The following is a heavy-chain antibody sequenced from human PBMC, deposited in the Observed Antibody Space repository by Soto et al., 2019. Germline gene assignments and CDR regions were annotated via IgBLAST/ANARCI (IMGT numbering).Heavy chain of an antibody. J-gene: IGHJ6*02. CDR2: IYYSGST. CDR1: GGSISSSSYY. CDR3: ARRKQLVRYYGMDV. Sequence: SETLSLTCTVSGGSISSSSYYWGWIRQPPGKGLEWIGSIYYSGSTYYNPSLKSRVTISVDTSKNQFSLKLSSVTAADTAVYYCARRKQLVRYYGMDVWGQGTTVTVSS. V-gene: IGHV4-39*01. D-gene: IGHD6-13*01.